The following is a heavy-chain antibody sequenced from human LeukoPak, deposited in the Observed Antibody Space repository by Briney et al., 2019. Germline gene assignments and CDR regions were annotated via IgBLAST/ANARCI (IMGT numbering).Heavy chain of an antibody. CDR1: GFTFSTYS. V-gene: IGHV3-48*04. CDR3: ARGLNRYFTTVTPLGDY. CDR2: ISSPSSTI. D-gene: IGHD4-17*01. Sequence: GGSLRLSCAASGFTFSTYSMNWVRQAPGEGLEWVSYISSPSSTIYYADSVKGRFTISRDNAKNSLYLQMNSLRAEDTGVYYCARGLNRYFTTVTPLGDYWGQGTLVTVSS. J-gene: IGHJ4*02.